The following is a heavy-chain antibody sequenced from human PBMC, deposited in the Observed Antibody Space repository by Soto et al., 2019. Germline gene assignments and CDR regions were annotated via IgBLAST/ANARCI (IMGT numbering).Heavy chain of an antibody. Sequence: GSGPTLVNPTETLTLTCTVSGFSLSNARMGVSWIRQPPGKALEWLAHIFSNDEKSYSTSLKSRLTISKDTSKSQVVLTMTNMDPVDTATYYCARIPNYDFWSGHRGCWFDPWGQGTLVTVSS. V-gene: IGHV2-26*01. CDR3: ARIPNYDFWSGHRGCWFDP. CDR2: IFSNDEK. D-gene: IGHD3-3*01. J-gene: IGHJ5*02. CDR1: GFSLSNARMG.